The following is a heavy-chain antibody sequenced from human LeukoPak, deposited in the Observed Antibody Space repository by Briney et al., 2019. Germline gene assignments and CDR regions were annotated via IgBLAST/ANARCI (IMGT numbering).Heavy chain of an antibody. J-gene: IGHJ5*02. D-gene: IGHD2-15*01. CDR1: GGSISSYF. CDR2: IYASGTT. CDR3: ARVAPLIVVVVAAGWNWFDP. V-gene: IGHV4-4*07. Sequence: PSETLSLTCTVSGGSISSYFWSWIRQPAGKGLEWIGRIYASGTTNYNPSLKSRVTMSVDTSKNQFSLNLSSVTAADTAVYYCARVAPLIVVVVAAGWNWFDPWGQGTLVTVSS.